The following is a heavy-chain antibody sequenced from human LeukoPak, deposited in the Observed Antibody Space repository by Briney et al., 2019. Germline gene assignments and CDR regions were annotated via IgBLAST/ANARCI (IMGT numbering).Heavy chain of an antibody. J-gene: IGHJ5*02. Sequence: ASVRVSCKASGYTFTSYGISWVRQAPGQGLEWMGWISAYNGNTNYAQKLQGRVTMTTDTSTSTAYMELRSLRSDDTAVYYCARAHGYCSGGSCYWFDPWGQGTLVTVSS. V-gene: IGHV1-18*01. D-gene: IGHD2-15*01. CDR1: GYTFTSYG. CDR3: ARAHGYCSGGSCYWFDP. CDR2: ISAYNGNT.